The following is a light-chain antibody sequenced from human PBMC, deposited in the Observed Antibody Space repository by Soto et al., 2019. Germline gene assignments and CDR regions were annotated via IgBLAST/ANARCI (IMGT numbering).Light chain of an antibody. CDR2: SNN. CDR1: SSNIGSNT. Sequence: QSVLTQPPSASGNPGQRVTISCSGSSSNIGSNTVNWYQQLPGTAPKLLIYSNNQRPSGVPDRFSGSKSGTSASLAISGLQSDDEADYYCVAWDDSLNGHAVFGGGTQLTVL. V-gene: IGLV1-44*01. CDR3: VAWDDSLNGHAV. J-gene: IGLJ7*01.